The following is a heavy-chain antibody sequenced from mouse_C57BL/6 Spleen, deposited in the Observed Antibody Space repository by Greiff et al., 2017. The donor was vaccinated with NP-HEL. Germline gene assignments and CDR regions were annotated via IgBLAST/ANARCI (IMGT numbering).Heavy chain of an antibody. V-gene: IGHV1-7*01. CDR2: INPSSGYT. CDR3: ARFITTGRDYCDD. J-gene: IGHJ2*01. D-gene: IGHD1-1*01. CDR1: GYTFTSYW. Sequence: QVQLKQSGAELAKPGASVKLSCKASGYTFTSYWMHWVKQRPGQGLEWIGYINPSSGYTKYNQKFKDKATLTADKSSSTAYMQLSSLTYEDSAVYYCARFITTGRDYCDDWGQGTTLTVSS.